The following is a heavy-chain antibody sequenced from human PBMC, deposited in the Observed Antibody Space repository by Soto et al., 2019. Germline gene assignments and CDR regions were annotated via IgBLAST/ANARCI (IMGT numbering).Heavy chain of an antibody. J-gene: IGHJ6*03. V-gene: IGHV4-59*08. Sequence: SETLSLTCTVSGGSISSYYWSWIRQPPGKGLEWIGYIYYSGSTNYNPSLKSRVTISVDTSKNQFSLKLSSVTAADTAVYYCAVDVGYYYYYYMDVWGKGTTVTVSS. CDR3: AVDVGYYYYYYMDV. CDR2: IYYSGST. D-gene: IGHD1-26*01. CDR1: GGSISSYY.